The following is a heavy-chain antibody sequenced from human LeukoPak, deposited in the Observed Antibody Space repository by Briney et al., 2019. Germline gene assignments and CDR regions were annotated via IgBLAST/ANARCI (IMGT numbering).Heavy chain of an antibody. CDR3: ARGRYYGSGSYYNR. CDR1: GYTFTGYY. CDR2: INPNSGGT. V-gene: IGHV1-2*06. Sequence: GASVKASCKASGYTFTGYYMHWVRQAPGQGLEWMGRINPNSGGTNYAQKFQGRVTMTRDTSISTAYMELSRLRSDDTAVYYCARGRYYGSGSYYNRWGQGTLVTVSS. J-gene: IGHJ4*02. D-gene: IGHD3-10*01.